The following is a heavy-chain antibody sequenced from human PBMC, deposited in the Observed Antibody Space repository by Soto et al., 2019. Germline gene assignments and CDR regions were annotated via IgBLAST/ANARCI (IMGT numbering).Heavy chain of an antibody. D-gene: IGHD2-2*01. CDR1: GFTFSSYA. J-gene: IGHJ6*02. CDR2: ISGSGGST. Sequence: LRLSCAASGFTFSSYAMSWVRQAPGKGLEWVSAISGSGGSTYYADSVKGRFTISRDNSKNTLYLQMNSLRAEDTAVYYCAKTHCSSTSCYAYYYYYGMDVWGQGTTVTVSS. CDR3: AKTHCSSTSCYAYYYYYGMDV. V-gene: IGHV3-23*01.